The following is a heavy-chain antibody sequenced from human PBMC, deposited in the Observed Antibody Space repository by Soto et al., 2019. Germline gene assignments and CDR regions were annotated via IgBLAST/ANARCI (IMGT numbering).Heavy chain of an antibody. CDR3: AAVIAAAGKTYYFDY. CDR1: GYTLTELS. D-gene: IGHD6-13*01. CDR2: FDPEDGET. J-gene: IGHJ4*02. Sequence: GASVKVSCKVSGYTLTELSMHWVRQAPGKGLEWMGGFDPEDGETIYAQKFQGRVTMTEDTSTDTAYMELSSLRSEDTAVYYCAAVIAAAGKTYYFDYWGQGTLVTVSS. V-gene: IGHV1-24*01.